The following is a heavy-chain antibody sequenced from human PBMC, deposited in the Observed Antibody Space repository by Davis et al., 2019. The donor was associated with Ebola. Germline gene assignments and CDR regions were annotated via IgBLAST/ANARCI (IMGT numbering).Heavy chain of an antibody. Sequence: GGSLRLSCAASGFIFSNYGMHWVRQAPGKGLQWVAVVSYDGRHKYYADSVKGRFTISRDNSKNTFNLQMNSLTAEDTAVYYCARDIGYSDGWPDYYYYGMDVWGQGTTVTVSS. V-gene: IGHV3-30*03. CDR3: ARDIGYSDGWPDYYYYGMDV. CDR2: VSYDGRHK. CDR1: GFIFSNYG. J-gene: IGHJ6*02. D-gene: IGHD6-19*01.